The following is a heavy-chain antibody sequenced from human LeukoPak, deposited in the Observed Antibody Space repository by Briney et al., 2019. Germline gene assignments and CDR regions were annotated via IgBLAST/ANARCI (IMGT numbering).Heavy chain of an antibody. Sequence: GRSLRLSCSASGFTFGVYAMSWVRRAPGKGLEWLGIIRIKAYGGTTDYAASVKGRFTISRDDSKSIAYLQMNSLKTEDTAVYYCTRVGPDCSGVSCYSPFDFYWGQGTLVTVSS. D-gene: IGHD2-15*01. J-gene: IGHJ4*02. CDR1: GFTFGVYA. CDR3: TRVGPDCSGVSCYSPFDFY. CDR2: IRIKAYGGTT. V-gene: IGHV3-49*04.